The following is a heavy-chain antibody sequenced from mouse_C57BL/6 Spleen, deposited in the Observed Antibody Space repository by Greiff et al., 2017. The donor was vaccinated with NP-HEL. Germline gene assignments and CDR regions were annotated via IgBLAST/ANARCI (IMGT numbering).Heavy chain of an antibody. D-gene: IGHD1-1*01. CDR1: GYSITSGYY. CDR2: ISYDGSN. Sequence: EVQVVESGPGLVKPSQSLSLTCSVTGYSITSGYYWNWIRQFPGNKLEWMGYISYDGSNNYNPSLKNRISITRDTSKNQFFLKLNSVTTEDTATYYCASTWGSSYFFDYWGQGTTLTVSS. J-gene: IGHJ2*01. CDR3: ASTWGSSYFFDY. V-gene: IGHV3-6*01.